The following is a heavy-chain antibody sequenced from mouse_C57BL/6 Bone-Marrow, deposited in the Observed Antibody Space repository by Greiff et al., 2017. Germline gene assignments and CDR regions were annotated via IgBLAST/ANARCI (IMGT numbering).Heavy chain of an antibody. CDR1: GYAFTNYL. J-gene: IGHJ4*01. Sequence: VKLQESGAELVRPGTSVKVSCKASGYAFTNYLIEWVKQRPGQGLEWIGVINPGSGGTNYNEKVKGQATLTADKSSSTAYMQLSSLTSEDSAVYFCDAMDYGGQGTSVTVSS. V-gene: IGHV1-54*01. CDR3: DAMDY. CDR2: INPGSGGT.